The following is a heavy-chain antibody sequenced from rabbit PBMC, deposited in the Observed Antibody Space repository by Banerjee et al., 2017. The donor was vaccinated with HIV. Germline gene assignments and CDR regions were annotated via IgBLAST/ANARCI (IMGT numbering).Heavy chain of an antibody. CDR3: ARGGAGNAGFGVSNL. J-gene: IGHJ4*01. CDR1: GFTISGSYY. D-gene: IGHD4-2*01. CDR2: IYVGGDNT. Sequence: QEQLVESGGGLVQPEGSLTLTCTASGFTISGSYYMCWVRQAPGKGLEWIGCIYVGGDNTYYASWAKGRFTISKTSSTTVTLQMTSLTVADTATYFCARGGAGNAGFGVSNLWGPGTLVTVS. V-gene: IGHV1S45*01.